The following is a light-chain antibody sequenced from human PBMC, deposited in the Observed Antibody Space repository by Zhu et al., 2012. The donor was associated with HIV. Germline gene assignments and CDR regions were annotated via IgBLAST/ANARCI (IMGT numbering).Light chain of an antibody. CDR1: QSVSSSY. CDR2: GAS. Sequence: EIVLTQSPGTLSLSPGERATLPCRASQSVSSSYLAWYQQKPGQAPGLLIYGASSRATGIPDRFSGSGSGTDFTLTISRLEPEDFAVYYCQHEATFGGGTKVEIK. V-gene: IGKV3-20*01. J-gene: IGKJ4*01. CDR3: QHEAT.